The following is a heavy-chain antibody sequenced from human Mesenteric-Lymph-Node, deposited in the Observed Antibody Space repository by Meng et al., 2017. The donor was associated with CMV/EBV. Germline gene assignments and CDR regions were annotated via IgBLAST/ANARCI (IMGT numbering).Heavy chain of an antibody. CDR2: IIPIFGTA. CDR1: GGTFSSYA. CDR3: ARETRGGSGSVDY. J-gene: IGHJ4*02. D-gene: IGHD3-10*01. Sequence: SVKVSCKASGGTFSSYAISWVRQAPGQGLEWMGGIIPIFGTANYAQKFQGRVTITTDESTSTAYMELSSLRSEDTAVYYCARETRGGSGSVDYWGQGTLVTVSS. V-gene: IGHV1-69*05.